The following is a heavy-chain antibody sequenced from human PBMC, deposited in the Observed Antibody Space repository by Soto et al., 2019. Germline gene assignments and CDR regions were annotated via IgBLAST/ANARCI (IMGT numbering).Heavy chain of an antibody. CDR1: GFTFSDYY. Sequence: GGSLRLSCAASGFTFSDYYMSWVRQAPWKGLEWISYISSNSNYKNHADSVRGRFTISRDNAKNSLYLQMNGLRAEDTAVYYCARATGYYHTSGSDSWGQGTLVTVSS. CDR3: ARATGYYHTSGSDS. D-gene: IGHD3-22*01. J-gene: IGHJ4*02. CDR2: ISSNSNYK. V-gene: IGHV3-11*06.